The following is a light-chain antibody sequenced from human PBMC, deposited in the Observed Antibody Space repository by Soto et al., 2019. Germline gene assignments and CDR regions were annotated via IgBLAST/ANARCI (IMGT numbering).Light chain of an antibody. CDR3: SSYTTTNTYV. Sequence: QSALTQPASVSGSPGQSIAISCTGTNSHVGAYKFVSWYQQHPGKAPKLLIYDVSNRPSGISDRFSGSKSGNTASLTISGLQAEDEADYYCSSYTTTNTYVFGTGTKLTVL. V-gene: IGLV2-14*01. CDR2: DVS. CDR1: NSHVGAYKF. J-gene: IGLJ1*01.